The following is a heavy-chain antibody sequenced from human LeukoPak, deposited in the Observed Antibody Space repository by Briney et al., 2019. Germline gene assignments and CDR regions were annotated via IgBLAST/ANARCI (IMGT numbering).Heavy chain of an antibody. D-gene: IGHD2-2*01. CDR2: IIPIFGTA. CDR1: GGTFSSYA. V-gene: IGHV1-69*13. CDR3: ASHCSSTSCSEMGEESVFDY. Sequence: GASVKVSCKASGGTFSSYAISWVRQAPGQGLEWMGGIIPIFGTANYAQKFQGRVTITADESTSTAYMELSSLRSEDTAVYYCASHCSSTSCSEMGEESVFDYWGQGTLVTVSS. J-gene: IGHJ4*02.